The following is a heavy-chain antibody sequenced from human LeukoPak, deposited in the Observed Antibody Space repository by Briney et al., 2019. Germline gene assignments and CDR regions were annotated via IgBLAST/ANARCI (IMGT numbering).Heavy chain of an antibody. CDR3: AREEWFNGPPAPDYMDV. Sequence: ASVTVSLTSSAYTFTNYGISWVRQAPGQGLEWMGWSSAYNGNTNYAQKLQGRVTMTTDTSTSTAYMELRSLRSDDTAVFYCAREEWFNGPPAPDYMDVWGKGTTVTVSS. J-gene: IGHJ6*03. CDR1: AYTFTNYG. V-gene: IGHV1-18*01. CDR2: SSAYNGNT. D-gene: IGHD3-3*01.